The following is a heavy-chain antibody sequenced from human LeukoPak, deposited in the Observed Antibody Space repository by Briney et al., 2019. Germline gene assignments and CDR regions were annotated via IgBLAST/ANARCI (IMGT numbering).Heavy chain of an antibody. J-gene: IGHJ5*02. CDR3: ARVEESASFDP. V-gene: IGHV3-21*01. CDR1: GFTFSSYS. CDR2: ISSSSSYI. D-gene: IGHD3-3*01. Sequence: GGSLRLSCAASGFTFSSYSMNWVRQAPGKWLEWVSSISSSSSYIYYADSVKGRFTISRDNAKNSLYLQMNSLRAEDTAVYYCARVEESASFDPWGQGTLVTVSS.